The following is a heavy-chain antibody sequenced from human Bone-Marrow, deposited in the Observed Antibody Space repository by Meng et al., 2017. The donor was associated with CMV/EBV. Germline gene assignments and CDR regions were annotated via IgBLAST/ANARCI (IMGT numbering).Heavy chain of an antibody. J-gene: IGHJ4*02. CDR3: AVEMSTVGDY. Sequence: ASVKVSCKASGYTFTANYMHWVRQAPGQGLEWMGWINPNSGGTNFAQKFQGRVTMTRDTSISTVYMELNRLRSDDTAVYYCAVEMSTVGDYGGQGPLVTVSS. CDR2: INPNSGGT. V-gene: IGHV1-2*02. CDR1: GYTFTANY. D-gene: IGHD5-24*01.